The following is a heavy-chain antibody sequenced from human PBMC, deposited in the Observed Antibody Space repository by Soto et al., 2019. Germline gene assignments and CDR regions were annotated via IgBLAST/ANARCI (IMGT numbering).Heavy chain of an antibody. CDR1: GYSFTSYW. CDR3: ATSSLGHLAPNSHALDI. J-gene: IGHJ3*02. V-gene: IGHV5-10-1*01. Sequence: VGSLKNSCKGSGYSFTSYWISWVPQMPGKGLEWMGRIDPSDSYTNYSPSFQGHVTISADKSISTAYLQWSSLKASDTAMYYCATSSLGHLAPNSHALDIWGQGTMVTVSS. CDR2: IDPSDSYT. D-gene: IGHD3-3*02.